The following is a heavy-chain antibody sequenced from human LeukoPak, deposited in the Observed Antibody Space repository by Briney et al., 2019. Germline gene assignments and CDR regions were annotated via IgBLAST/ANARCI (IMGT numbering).Heavy chain of an antibody. D-gene: IGHD1-20*01. V-gene: IGHV4-59*11. Sequence: PSETLSLTCTVSGGSISSHYWSWIRQPPGKGLQWVGYISYSGSTNYNPSLKSRVTISIDTSRRQFSLELSSVTAADTAVYYCARDRWGITGADWGQGTLVTVSS. CDR1: GGSISSHY. CDR3: ARDRWGITGAD. J-gene: IGHJ4*02. CDR2: ISYSGST.